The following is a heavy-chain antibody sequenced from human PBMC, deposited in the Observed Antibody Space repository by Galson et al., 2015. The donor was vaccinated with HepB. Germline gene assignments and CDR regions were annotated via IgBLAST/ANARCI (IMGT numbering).Heavy chain of an antibody. Sequence: SLRLSCAASGFIFSTYEMNWVRQAPGKGLEWVSYITSSGSSIHYADSVKGRFTISRDNARNSLYLQMNSLRAEDTAVYYCARGGYLGSAAGTWLSGYWGQGTLVTVSS. CDR3: ARGGYLGSAAGTWLSGY. CDR2: ITSSGSSI. J-gene: IGHJ4*02. CDR1: GFIFSTYE. V-gene: IGHV3-48*03. D-gene: IGHD6-13*01.